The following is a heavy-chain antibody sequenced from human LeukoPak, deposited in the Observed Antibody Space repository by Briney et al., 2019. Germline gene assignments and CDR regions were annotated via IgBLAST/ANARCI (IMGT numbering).Heavy chain of an antibody. CDR1: GFTFSSYG. J-gene: IGHJ5*02. CDR2: ISGSGGST. D-gene: IGHD3-10*01. CDR3: AKTAYYYGSGSYH. V-gene: IGHV3-23*01. Sequence: GGSLRLSCAASGFTFSSYGMSWVRQAPGKGLEWVSTISGSGGSTYYADSVKGRFTISRDNSKNTLYLQMNSLRAEDTAVYYCAKTAYYYGSGSYHWGQGTLVTVSS.